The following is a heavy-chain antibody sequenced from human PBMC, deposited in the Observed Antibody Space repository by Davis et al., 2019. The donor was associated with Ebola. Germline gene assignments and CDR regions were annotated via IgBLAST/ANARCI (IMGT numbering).Heavy chain of an antibody. CDR2: IYYSGST. CDR1: GGSISSYY. Sequence: PSETLSLTCTVSGGSISSYYWSWIRQPPGKGLEWVGYIYYSGSTNYNPSLKSRVTISVDTSKNRFSLKLSSVTAADTAGYYCARGVGATDLVYYYYYMDVWGKGTTVTVSS. D-gene: IGHD1-26*01. CDR3: ARGVGATDLVYYYYYMDV. J-gene: IGHJ6*03. V-gene: IGHV4-59*01.